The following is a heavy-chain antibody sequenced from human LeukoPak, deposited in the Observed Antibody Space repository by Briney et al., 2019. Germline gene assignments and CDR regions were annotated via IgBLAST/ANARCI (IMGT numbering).Heavy chain of an antibody. J-gene: IGHJ4*02. CDR2: IYHSGST. Sequence: SGTLSLTCAVSGGAISSSNWWSWVRQPPGKGLEWIGEIYHSGSTTYNPSLKSRVAISVDKSKNQFSPKLTSVTAADTAVYYCARGNYDSSGYYFDYWGQGTLVTVSS. CDR1: GGAISSSNW. V-gene: IGHV4-4*02. D-gene: IGHD3-22*01. CDR3: ARGNYDSSGYYFDY.